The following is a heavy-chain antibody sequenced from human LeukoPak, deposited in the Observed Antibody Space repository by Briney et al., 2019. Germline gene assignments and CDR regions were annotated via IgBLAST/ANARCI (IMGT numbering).Heavy chain of an antibody. CDR3: ARGSLLYYYDSRGYSDY. V-gene: IGHV4-34*01. CDR1: GGSFSGYY. J-gene: IGHJ4*02. CDR2: INHSGST. Sequence: PSETLSLTCAVYGGSFSGYYWSWIRQPPGKGLDWIGEINHSGSTNYNPSLKSRVTISVDTSKNQFSLKLSSVTAADTAAYYCARGSLLYYYDSRGYSDYWGQGTLVTVSS. D-gene: IGHD3-22*01.